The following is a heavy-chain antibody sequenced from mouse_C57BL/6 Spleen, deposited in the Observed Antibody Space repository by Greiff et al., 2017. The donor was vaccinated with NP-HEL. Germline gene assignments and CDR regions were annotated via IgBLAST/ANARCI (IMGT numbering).Heavy chain of an antibody. CDR2: INPSNGGT. D-gene: IGHD5-1*01. J-gene: IGHJ4*01. Sequence: VQLQQSGTELVKPGASVKLSCKASGYTFTSYWMHWVKQRPGQGLEWIGNINPSNGGTNYNEKFKSKATLTVDKSSSTAYMQLSSLTSEDAAVYYCARDEYTYAMDYWGQGTSVTVSS. V-gene: IGHV1-53*01. CDR1: GYTFTSYW. CDR3: ARDEYTYAMDY.